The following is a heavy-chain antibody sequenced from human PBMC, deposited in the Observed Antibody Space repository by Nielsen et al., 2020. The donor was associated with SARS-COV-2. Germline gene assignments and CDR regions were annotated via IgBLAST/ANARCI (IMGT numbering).Heavy chain of an antibody. V-gene: IGHV3-33*01. CDR1: GFTFSSYG. CDR2: IWYDGSNK. Sequence: GGSLRLSRAASGFTFSSYGMHWVRQAPGKGLEWVAVIWYDGSNKYYADSVKGRFTISRDNSKNTLYLQMNSLRAEDTAVYYCATLPIFGVVIEPDDYWGQGTLVTVSS. J-gene: IGHJ4*02. D-gene: IGHD3-3*01. CDR3: ATLPIFGVVIEPDDY.